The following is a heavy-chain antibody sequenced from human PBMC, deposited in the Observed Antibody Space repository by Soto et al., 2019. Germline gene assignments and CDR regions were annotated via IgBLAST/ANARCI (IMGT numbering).Heavy chain of an antibody. CDR3: ACRDY. CDR1: GGTIRSYY. J-gene: IGHJ4*02. V-gene: IGHV4-59*01. CDR2: IYHSGST. Sequence: PSETLSLTCTASGGTIRSYYWSWIRQPPGKGLEWIGYIYHSGSTNYNPSLKSRVTISVDTSKNQFSLKLSSVPGEDTAVYYCACRDYWGQGTLVTVSS.